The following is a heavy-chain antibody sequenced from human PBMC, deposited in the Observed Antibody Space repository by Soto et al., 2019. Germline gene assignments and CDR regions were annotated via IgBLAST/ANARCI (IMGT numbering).Heavy chain of an antibody. CDR3: ARDSSSGTFDN. D-gene: IGHD3-22*01. V-gene: IGHV1-18*04. J-gene: IGHJ4*02. CDR2: ISTENGNT. CDR1: GYTFVNNA. Sequence: GASVKVYCKASGYTFVNNAITWVRQAPGQGLEWMGWISTENGNTNYAQNLQGRVILTRDRSTNTAYMELRSLRPEDTATYYCARDSSSGTFDNWGQGALVTVSS.